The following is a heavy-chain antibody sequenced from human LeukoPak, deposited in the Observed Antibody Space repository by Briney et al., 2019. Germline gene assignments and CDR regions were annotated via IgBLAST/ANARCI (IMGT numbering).Heavy chain of an antibody. CDR1: GGSFSGYY. J-gene: IGHJ3*02. CDR3: ARAPSAFDI. CDR2: IYYSGST. V-gene: IGHV4-34*09. Sequence: SETLSLTCAVYGGSFSGYYWSWIRQPPGKGLEWIGYIYYSGSTYYNPSLKSRVTISVDTSKNQFSLKLSSVTAADTAVYYCARAPSAFDIWGQGTMVTVSS.